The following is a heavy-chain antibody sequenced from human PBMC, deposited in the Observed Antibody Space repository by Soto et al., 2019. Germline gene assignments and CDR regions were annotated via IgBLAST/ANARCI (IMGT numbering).Heavy chain of an antibody. D-gene: IGHD6-19*01. CDR3: ARDPMPNSSGWYGNNWFDP. V-gene: IGHV3-48*02. CDR2: ISSSSSTI. J-gene: IGHJ5*02. CDR1: GFTFSSYS. Sequence: LRLSCAASGFTFSSYSMNWVRQAPGKGLEWVSYISSSSSTIYYADSVKGRFTISRDNAKNSLYLQMNSLRDEDTAVYYCARDPMPNSSGWYGNNWFDPWGQGTLVTVSS.